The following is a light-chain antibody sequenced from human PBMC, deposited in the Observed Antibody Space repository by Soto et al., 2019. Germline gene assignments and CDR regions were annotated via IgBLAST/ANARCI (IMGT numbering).Light chain of an antibody. CDR3: CSYAGSSTYV. CDR1: SSDVGSYNL. V-gene: IGLV2-23*02. J-gene: IGLJ1*01. CDR2: EVS. Sequence: SALTQFASVSGSPGQSITISCTGTSSDVGSYNLVSWYQQHPGKAPKLMIYEVSKRPSGVSNRFSGSKSGNTASLTISGLQAEDEADYYCCSYAGSSTYVFGTGTKLTVL.